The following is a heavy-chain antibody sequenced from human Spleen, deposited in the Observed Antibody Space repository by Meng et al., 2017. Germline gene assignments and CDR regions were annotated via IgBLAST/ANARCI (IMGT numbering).Heavy chain of an antibody. Sequence: GGSLRLSCAVSGFTVNTNYMSWVRQSPGKGLEWVSVIYAGGYTSSADSVKGRFTISRDKSKNTLYLQMNSLRAEDTAVYYCARDQGLGELQAVRDYYYGLDVWGQGTTVTVSS. CDR3: ARDQGLGELQAVRDYYYGLDV. J-gene: IGHJ6*02. D-gene: IGHD3-10*01. CDR1: GFTVNTNY. CDR2: IYAGGYT. V-gene: IGHV3-53*01.